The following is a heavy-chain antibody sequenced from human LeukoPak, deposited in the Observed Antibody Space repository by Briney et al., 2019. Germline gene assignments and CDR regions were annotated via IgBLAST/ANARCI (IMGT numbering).Heavy chain of an antibody. CDR3: ASQRRGSYRFGY. V-gene: IGHV3-48*03. J-gene: IGHJ4*02. Sequence: PGGSLRLSCAASGFTFSSYEMNWVRQAPGKGLEWVSYISSSGSTIYYADSVKGRLTISRDNAENSLFLQMNSLRAEDTAVYYCASQRRGSYRFGYWGQGTLVTVSS. CDR2: ISSSGSTI. D-gene: IGHD1-26*01. CDR1: GFTFSSYE.